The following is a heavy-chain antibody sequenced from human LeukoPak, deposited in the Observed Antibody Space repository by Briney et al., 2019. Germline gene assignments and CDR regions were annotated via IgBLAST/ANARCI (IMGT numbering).Heavy chain of an antibody. D-gene: IGHD6-13*01. CDR1: GGSINSSSYY. J-gene: IGHJ4*02. CDR2: GST. CDR3: ASSSSWYRSSGRYFDS. V-gene: IGHV4-39*07. Sequence: PSETLSLTCTVSGGSINSSSYYWGWIRQPPGKGLEWIGSGSTYYNPSLKSRVTISVDTSKNQFSLKLSSVTAADTAVYYCASSSSWYRSSGRYFDSWGQGTLVTVSS.